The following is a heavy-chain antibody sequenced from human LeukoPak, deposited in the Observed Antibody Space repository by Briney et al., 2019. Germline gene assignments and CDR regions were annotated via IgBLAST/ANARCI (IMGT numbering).Heavy chain of an antibody. CDR3: AKDTSYYYGSGKNGMDV. Sequence: PGGSLRLSCAASGFTFASYALSWVRQAPGKGLEWVSAISGSGGTTYYADSVKGRFTISRDSSKDTLYLQMNSLRAEDTAVYYCAKDTSYYYGSGKNGMDVWGQGTTVTVSS. D-gene: IGHD3-10*01. CDR2: ISGSGGTT. V-gene: IGHV3-23*01. CDR1: GFTFASYA. J-gene: IGHJ6*02.